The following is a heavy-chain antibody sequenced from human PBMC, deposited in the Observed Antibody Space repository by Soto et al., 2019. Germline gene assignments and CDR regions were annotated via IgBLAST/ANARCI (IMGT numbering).Heavy chain of an antibody. J-gene: IGHJ4*02. CDR2: IYPGDSDT. V-gene: IGHV5-51*01. Sequence: ESLKISCKGSGYSFTSYWIGWVRQMPGKGLEWMGIIYPGDSDTRYSPSFQGQVTISADKSISTAYLQWSSLKASDTAMYYCARGPQGYCSGGSCFYYFDYWGQGTLVTVSS. CDR1: GYSFTSYW. CDR3: ARGPQGYCSGGSCFYYFDY. D-gene: IGHD2-15*01.